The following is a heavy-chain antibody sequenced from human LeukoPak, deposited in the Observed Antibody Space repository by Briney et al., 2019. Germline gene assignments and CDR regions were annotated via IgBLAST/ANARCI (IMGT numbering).Heavy chain of an antibody. V-gene: IGHV1-18*01. CDR3: ASDPTVEYYDILTGYNPFDY. CDR2: ISAYNGNT. J-gene: IGHJ4*02. Sequence: GASVKVSCKASGYTFTSYGISWVRQAPGQGLEWMGWISAYNGNTNYAQKLQGRVTITTDTSTSTAYMELRSLRSDDTAVYYCASDPTVEYYDILTGYNPFDYWGQGTLVTVSS. CDR1: GYTFTSYG. D-gene: IGHD3-9*01.